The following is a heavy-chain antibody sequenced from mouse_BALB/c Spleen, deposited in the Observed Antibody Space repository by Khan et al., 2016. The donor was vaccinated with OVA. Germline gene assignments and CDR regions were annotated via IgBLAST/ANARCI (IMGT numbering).Heavy chain of an antibody. CDR3: TRHGFVAWFTY. J-gene: IGHJ3*01. V-gene: IGHV1S135*01. CDR1: GYSFTNYY. CDR2: IDPFSGGT. D-gene: IGHD2-2*01. Sequence: QLQESGPELMKPGASVKISCKASGYSFTNYYIHWVIQSHGKSLEWIGYIDPFSGGTTYNQKFKGKATLTVDKSSSNAYIHLSNLTSEDSAVYYCTRHGFVAWFTYWGQGTLVTVSA.